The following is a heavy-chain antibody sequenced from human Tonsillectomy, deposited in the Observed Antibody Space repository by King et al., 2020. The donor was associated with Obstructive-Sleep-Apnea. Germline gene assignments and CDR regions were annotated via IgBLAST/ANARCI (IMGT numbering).Heavy chain of an antibody. Sequence: QLQESGPGLVKPSETLSLTCTVSGGSISSSSYSWCGIRQPPGKGLEWIGSIYYSGSTYYHPSLKSRVTISVDTSKNQCSQKLSSVTAAHTAVNYCAGVCRERISEGWFDPWGQGTLVTVSS. CDR3: AGVCRERISEGWFDP. D-gene: IGHD2-2*01. J-gene: IGHJ5*02. V-gene: IGHV4-39*07. CDR2: IYYSGST. CDR1: GGSISSSSYS.